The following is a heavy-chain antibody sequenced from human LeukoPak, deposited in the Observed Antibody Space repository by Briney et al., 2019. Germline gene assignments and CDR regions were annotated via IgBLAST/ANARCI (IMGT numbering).Heavy chain of an antibody. D-gene: IGHD1-7*01. CDR1: GFTFSNAW. CDR3: TTDPITGTTAENN. Sequence: GGSLRLSCAASGFTFSNAWMSWVRQAPGKGLEWVGRIKSKTDGGTTDYAAPVKGRFTISRDDSKNTLYLQMNSLKTEDTAVYYCTTDPITGTTAENNWGQGTLVTVSS. V-gene: IGHV3-15*01. J-gene: IGHJ4*02. CDR2: IKSKTDGGTT.